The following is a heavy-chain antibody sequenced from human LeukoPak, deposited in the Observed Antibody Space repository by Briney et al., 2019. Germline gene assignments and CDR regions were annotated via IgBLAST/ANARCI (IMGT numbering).Heavy chain of an antibody. CDR2: INPNSGGT. CDR3: ARRSGSYYWFDP. Sequence: GASVKVSCKASGYTSTGNYMHWVRQAPGQGLEWMGWINPNSGGTNYAQKFQGRVTMTRDTSIGTAYMELSSLRSEDTAVYYCARRSGSYYWFDPWGQGTLDTVSS. V-gene: IGHV1-2*02. CDR1: GYTSTGNY. D-gene: IGHD3-10*01. J-gene: IGHJ5*02.